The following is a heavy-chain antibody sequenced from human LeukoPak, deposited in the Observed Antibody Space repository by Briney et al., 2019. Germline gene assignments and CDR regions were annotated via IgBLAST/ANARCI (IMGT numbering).Heavy chain of an antibody. CDR3: AKGDRFYYGISGYPFDY. V-gene: IGHV3-30*18. Sequence: GGSLRLSCAAPGFTFSSYGMHWVRQAPGKGLEWVAVISYDGSNKYYADSVKGRFTISRDNSKNTLYLQMNSLRAEDTAVYYCAKGDRFYYGISGYPFDYWGQGTLVTVSS. J-gene: IGHJ4*02. CDR1: GFTFSSYG. CDR2: ISYDGSNK. D-gene: IGHD3-22*01.